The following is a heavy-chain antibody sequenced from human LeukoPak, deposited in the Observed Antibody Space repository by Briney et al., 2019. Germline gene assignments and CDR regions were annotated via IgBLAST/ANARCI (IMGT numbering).Heavy chain of an antibody. D-gene: IGHD5-24*01. Sequence: SGGSLRLSCSASGFTLRRYAMSWVRQAPGEGLEVVSAISGRWGSTYYADSVEGRLTISRDNYKNALYLQVNSLRAEAPPAYHCAKGTFRWLQSDVDYWGQGTLVTVSS. CDR1: GFTLRRYA. CDR2: ISGRWGST. CDR3: AKGTFRWLQSDVDY. J-gene: IGHJ4*02. V-gene: IGHV3-23*01.